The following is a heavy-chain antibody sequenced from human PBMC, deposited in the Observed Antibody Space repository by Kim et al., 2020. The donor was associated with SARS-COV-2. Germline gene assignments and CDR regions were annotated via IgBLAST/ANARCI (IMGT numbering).Heavy chain of an antibody. CDR2: ISRDGGEK. Sequence: GGSLRLSCAASGFTFDDYAIQRVRQVPGKGLEWVSLISRDGGEKKYADSVKGRFTISRDNSKQSVYLQMNSLRSEDTALYYCVRGQQWLIKNWGQGTQVTVSS. J-gene: IGHJ4*02. V-gene: IGHV3-43*02. D-gene: IGHD6-19*01. CDR3: VRGQQWLIKN. CDR1: GFTFDDYA.